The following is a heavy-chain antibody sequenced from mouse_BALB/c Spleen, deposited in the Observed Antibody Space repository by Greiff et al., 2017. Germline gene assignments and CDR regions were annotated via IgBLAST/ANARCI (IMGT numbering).Heavy chain of an antibody. CDR2: IDPSDSET. V-gene: IGHV1-69*02. Sequence: VQLQQPGAELVKPGAPVKLSCKASGYTFTSYWMNWVKQRPGRGLEWIGRIDPSDSETHYNQKFKDKATLTVDKSSSTAYIQLSSLTSEDSAVYYCAREGLDYGYWYFDVWGAGTTVTVSS. D-gene: IGHD1-1*01. CDR3: AREGLDYGYWYFDV. J-gene: IGHJ1*01. CDR1: GYTFTSYW.